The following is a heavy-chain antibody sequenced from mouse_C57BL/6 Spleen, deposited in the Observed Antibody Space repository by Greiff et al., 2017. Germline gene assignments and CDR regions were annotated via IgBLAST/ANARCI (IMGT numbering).Heavy chain of an antibody. CDR3: ARSFYGSSYDYAMDY. Sequence: QVQLQQSDAELVKPGASVKISCKASGYTFTDHTIHWMKQRPEQGLEWIGYIYPRDGSTKYNEKFKGKATLTADKSSSTAYMQLNSLTSEDSAVYFCARSFYGSSYDYAMDYWGQGTSVTVSS. J-gene: IGHJ4*01. D-gene: IGHD1-1*01. CDR2: IYPRDGST. V-gene: IGHV1-78*01. CDR1: GYTFTDHT.